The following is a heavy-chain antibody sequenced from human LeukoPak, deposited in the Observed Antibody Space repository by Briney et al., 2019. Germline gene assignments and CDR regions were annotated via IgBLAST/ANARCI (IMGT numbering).Heavy chain of an antibody. D-gene: IGHD5-24*01. CDR1: GFTFSSYE. CDR2: ISSSGSTI. J-gene: IGHJ4*02. V-gene: IGHV3-48*03. Sequence: GGSLRLSCAASGFTFSSYEMNWVRQAPGKGLEWVSYISSSGSTIYYADSVKGRFTISRDNAKNSLYLQMNSLRAKDTAVYYCARWLQYIDYWGQGTLVTVSS. CDR3: ARWLQYIDY.